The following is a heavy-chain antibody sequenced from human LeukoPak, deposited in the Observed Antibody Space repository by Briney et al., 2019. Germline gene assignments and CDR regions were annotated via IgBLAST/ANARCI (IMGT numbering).Heavy chain of an antibody. CDR2: IVVGSGNT. CDR1: GFSFTGSV. D-gene: IGHD6-19*01. J-gene: IGHJ3*02. V-gene: IGHV1-58*02. Sequence: SVKVSCKASGFSFTGSVIQWVRQARGQRLEWIGWIVVGSGNTNYAQKFQERVTITRDRSTSTAYMELSSLRSEDTALYYCATHSSRWYDHDAFDIWGQGTMVTVSS. CDR3: ATHSSRWYDHDAFDI.